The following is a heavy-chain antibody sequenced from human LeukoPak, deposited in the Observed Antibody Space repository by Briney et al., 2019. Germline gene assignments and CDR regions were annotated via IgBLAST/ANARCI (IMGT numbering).Heavy chain of an antibody. CDR3: ARADRLDGSPYLIGP. CDR2: VNPVSGRT. V-gene: IGHV1-2*02. CDR1: GYTFIDYY. Sequence: GASVKVSLKTSGYTFIDYYMHWLRQPPAQGLELMGCVNPVSGRTSISQKFQDRITLTRDTSITTFYMEVTWLTSDDTAIYSCARADRLDGSPYLIGPWGQGTLVTVSS. D-gene: IGHD1-26*01. J-gene: IGHJ5*02.